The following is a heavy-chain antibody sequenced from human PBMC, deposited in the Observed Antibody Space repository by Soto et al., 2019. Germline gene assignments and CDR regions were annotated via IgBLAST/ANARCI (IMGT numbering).Heavy chain of an antibody. J-gene: IGHJ4*02. CDR3: ARGYCTNGVCYREYFDY. V-gene: IGHV4-31*03. CDR2: IYYSGST. Sequence: PSETLSLTCTVSGGSISSGGYYWSWIRQHPGKGLEWIGYIYYSGSTYYNPSLKSRVTISVDTSKNQFSLKLSSVTAADTAVYYCARGYCTNGVCYREYFDYWGQGTLVTVSS. D-gene: IGHD2-8*01. CDR1: GGSISSGGYY.